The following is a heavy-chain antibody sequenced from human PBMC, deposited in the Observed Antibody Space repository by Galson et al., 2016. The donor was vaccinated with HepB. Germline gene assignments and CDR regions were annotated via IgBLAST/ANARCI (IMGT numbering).Heavy chain of an antibody. J-gene: IGHJ4*02. CDR1: GDIPSSFA. CDR2: IIPFSSTA. D-gene: IGHD3-10*01. CDR3: ARDGRYFGSGTTYYFDS. V-gene: IGHV1-69*06. Sequence: SVKVSCKASGDIPSSFAISWVRQAPGHGLEWMGGIIPFSSTATYAQKFQDRVTVTADRSTSTTYMELSSLSSEDTAVYFCARDGRYFGSGTTYYFDSWGQGTQVTVSS.